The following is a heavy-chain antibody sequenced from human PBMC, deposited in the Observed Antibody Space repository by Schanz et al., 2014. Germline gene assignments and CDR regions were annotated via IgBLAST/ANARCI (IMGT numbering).Heavy chain of an antibody. J-gene: IGHJ5*02. CDR2: IKSDGSST. V-gene: IGHV3-74*02. CDR1: GFTFSSYW. CDR3: ARPALWCGDNCFDP. Sequence: EVQLLESGGGLVKPGGSLRLSCAASGFTFSSYWMHWVRQVPGKGLVWVSRIKSDGSSTSYADSVKGRFTISRDNAKITLYLQMNSLRAEDTAVYYCARPALWCGDNCFDPWGQGTLVTVSS. D-gene: IGHD3-10*01.